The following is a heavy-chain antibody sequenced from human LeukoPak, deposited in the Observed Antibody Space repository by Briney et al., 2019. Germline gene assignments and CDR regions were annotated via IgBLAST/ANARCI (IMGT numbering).Heavy chain of an antibody. Sequence: SETLSLTCTVSGGSISSYYWSWIRQPAGKRLEWIGRIYTSGSTNYNPSLKSRVTMPVDTSKHQFSLKLSSVTAADTAVYYCARGYYDFWSGYSRSMDVWGKGTTVTVSS. CDR1: GGSISSYY. V-gene: IGHV4-4*07. CDR3: ARGYYDFWSGYSRSMDV. CDR2: IYTSGST. D-gene: IGHD3-3*01. J-gene: IGHJ6*03.